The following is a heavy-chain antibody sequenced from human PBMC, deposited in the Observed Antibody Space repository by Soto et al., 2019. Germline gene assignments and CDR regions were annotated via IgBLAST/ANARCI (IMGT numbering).Heavy chain of an antibody. CDR2: IYYSGST. CDR1: GGSISSYY. J-gene: IGHJ4*02. D-gene: IGHD3-10*01. V-gene: IGHV4-59*08. Sequence: SETLSLTCTVSGGSISSYYWSWIRQPPGKGLEWIGYIYYSGSTNYNPSLKSRVTISVDTSKNQFSLKLSSVTAADTAVYYCARHPPDYYGSGSIDYWGQGTLVTVSS. CDR3: ARHPPDYYGSGSIDY.